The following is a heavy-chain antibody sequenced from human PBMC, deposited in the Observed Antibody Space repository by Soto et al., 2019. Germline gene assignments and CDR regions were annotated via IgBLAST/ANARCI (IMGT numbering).Heavy chain of an antibody. CDR3: ARDGDILTGYDT. J-gene: IGHJ5*02. D-gene: IGHD3-9*01. V-gene: IGHV4-59*01. CDR1: GGSIRSNY. CDR2: VYTSGSA. Sequence: SETLSLTCTVAGGSIRSNYWSWIRQPLGKGLEWIGYVYTSGSANYNRSLKSRIALSIDTSKQEISLKLSSVTAADTAVYYCARDGDILTGYDTWGQGTLVTVS.